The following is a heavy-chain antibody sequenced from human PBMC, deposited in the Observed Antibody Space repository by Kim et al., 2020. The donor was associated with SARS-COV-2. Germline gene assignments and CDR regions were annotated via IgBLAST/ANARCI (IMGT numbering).Heavy chain of an antibody. J-gene: IGHJ4*02. CDR3: ARDLYYYFDY. V-gene: IGHV3-48*04. CDR1: GFTFSSYS. D-gene: IGHD3-10*01. CDR2: ISSSSSTI. Sequence: GGSLRLSCAASGFTFSSYSMNWVRQAPGKGLEWVSYISSSSSTIYYADSVKGRFTISRDNAKNSLYLQMNSLRAEDTAVYYCARDLYYYFDYWGQGTLVTVSS.